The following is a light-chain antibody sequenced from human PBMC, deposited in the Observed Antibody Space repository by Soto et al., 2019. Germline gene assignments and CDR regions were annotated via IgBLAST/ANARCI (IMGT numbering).Light chain of an antibody. CDR1: SSDVGAYNS. CDR2: DVS. Sequence: QSVLTQPASVSGSPGQSITISCTGTSSDVGAYNSVSWYQQYPGKAPKLVIHDVSNRPSGVSNRFSGSKSGNTASLTISGLQAEDEADYYCGSYTSSSSYVFGSGTKVTVL. J-gene: IGLJ1*01. V-gene: IGLV2-14*01. CDR3: GSYTSSSSYV.